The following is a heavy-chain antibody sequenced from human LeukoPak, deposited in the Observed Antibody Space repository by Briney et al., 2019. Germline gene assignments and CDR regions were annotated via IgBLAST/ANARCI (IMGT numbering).Heavy chain of an antibody. CDR3: ARATRGVASDFDY. CDR2: IRQDGSQK. Sequence: GGSLRLSCAASGFTFSSYWMSWVRQAPGKGLEWVATIRQDGSQKYYVDSVKGRFTISRDNAQNSLYLQMNSLRAEDTAVYYCARATRGVASDFDYWGQGTLVTVSS. J-gene: IGHJ4*02. CDR1: GFTFSSYW. D-gene: IGHD2-15*01. V-gene: IGHV3-7*01.